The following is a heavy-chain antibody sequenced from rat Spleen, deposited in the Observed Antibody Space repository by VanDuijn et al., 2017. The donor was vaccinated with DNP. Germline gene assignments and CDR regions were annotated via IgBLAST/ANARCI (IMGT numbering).Heavy chain of an antibody. CDR1: GFIFSNYW. J-gene: IGHJ2*01. V-gene: IGHV5-31*01. Sequence: EVQLVESGGGPVQPGRSLKLSCVASGFIFSNYWMTWIRQAPGKGLEWVASISPSGGSTYYRDSVKGRFTVSRDNAKSTLYLQMDSLRSEDTATYYCASLSYVYYGYWGQGVMVTVSS. CDR2: ISPSGGST. CDR3: ASLSYVYYGY. D-gene: IGHD1-6*01.